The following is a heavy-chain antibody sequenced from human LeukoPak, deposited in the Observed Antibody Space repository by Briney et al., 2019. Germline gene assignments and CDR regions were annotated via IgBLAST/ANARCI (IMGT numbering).Heavy chain of an antibody. D-gene: IGHD1-26*01. CDR3: ARGRVWEPNYYYYYYMDV. V-gene: IGHV4-34*01. CDR1: GGSFSGYY. Sequence: PSETLSLTCAVYGGSFSGYYWSWIRQPPGKGLEWIGEINHSGSTNYNPSLKSRVTKSVDTSKNQFSLKLSSVTAADTAVYYCARGRVWEPNYYYYYYMDVWGKGTTVTVSS. J-gene: IGHJ6*03. CDR2: INHSGST.